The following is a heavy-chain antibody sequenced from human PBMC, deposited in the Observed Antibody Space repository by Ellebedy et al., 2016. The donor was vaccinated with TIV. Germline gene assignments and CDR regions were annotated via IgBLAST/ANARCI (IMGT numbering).Heavy chain of an antibody. CDR3: ARDLVLDDYYYYGMDV. CDR2: ISGSGGST. Sequence: GESLKISCAVSGFTFSSYAMSWVRQAPGKGLEWVSAISGSGGSTYYADSVKGRFTISRDNSKNTLYLQMNSLRVEDTAVYYCARDLVLDDYYYYGMDVWGQGTTVTVSS. V-gene: IGHV3-23*01. J-gene: IGHJ6*02. D-gene: IGHD2-8*02. CDR1: GFTFSSYA.